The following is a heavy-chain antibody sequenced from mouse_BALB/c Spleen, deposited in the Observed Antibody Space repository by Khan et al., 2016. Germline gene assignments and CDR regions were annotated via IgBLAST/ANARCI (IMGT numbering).Heavy chain of an antibody. Sequence: EVKLLESGGGLVQPGASLKLSCAASGFDFSRYWMSWVRQAPGKGLEWIGEINPDSSTINYTPSLKDKFIISRDNAKNTLYLQMSKVRSEDTALYFCARLHYYGYMNYWGQGTTLTVSS. CDR2: INPDSSTI. CDR1: GFDFSRYW. J-gene: IGHJ2*01. CDR3: ARLHYYGYMNY. D-gene: IGHD1-2*01. V-gene: IGHV4-1*02.